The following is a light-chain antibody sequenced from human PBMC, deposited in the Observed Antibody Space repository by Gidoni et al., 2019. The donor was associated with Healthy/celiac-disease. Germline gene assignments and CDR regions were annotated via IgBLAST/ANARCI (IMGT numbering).Light chain of an antibody. CDR1: KLGDKY. CDR3: QAWDSSTAV. V-gene: IGLV3-1*01. Sequence: SYELTQPPSVSVSPGQTASITCSGDKLGDKYACWYQQRQGQSPVLVIYQDSKRPSGNPERFSGSNSGNTATLTISGTQAMDEADYYCQAWDSSTAVFGGGTKLTV. J-gene: IGLJ2*01. CDR2: QDS.